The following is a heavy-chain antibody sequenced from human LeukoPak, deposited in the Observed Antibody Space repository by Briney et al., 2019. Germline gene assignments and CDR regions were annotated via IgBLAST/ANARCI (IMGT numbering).Heavy chain of an antibody. CDR3: ARLINLAVAGNLNWFDP. Sequence: SETLSLTCAVYIDSFTNYYWNWIRQTPGKGLEWIGEVNDSGGTNINPSLRSRVILSVDTSKNQFSLKLISVTAADTAVYYCARLINLAVAGNLNWFDPWGQGTLVTVSS. J-gene: IGHJ5*02. CDR1: IDSFTNYY. V-gene: IGHV4-34*01. CDR2: VNDSGGT. D-gene: IGHD6-19*01.